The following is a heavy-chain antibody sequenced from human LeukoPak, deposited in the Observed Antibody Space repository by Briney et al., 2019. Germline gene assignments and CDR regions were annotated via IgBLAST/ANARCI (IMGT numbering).Heavy chain of an antibody. CDR3: ARDSTQLWLRPNHGPIDY. V-gene: IGHV3-7*01. CDR2: IKQDGSEK. D-gene: IGHD5-18*01. CDR1: GFTFSSYW. Sequence: GGSLRLSCAASGFTFSSYWMSWVRQAPGKGLEWVANIKQDGSEKYYVDSVKGRFTISRANAKNSLYLQMNSLRAEDTAVYYCARDSTQLWLRPNHGPIDYWGQGTLVTVSS. J-gene: IGHJ4*02.